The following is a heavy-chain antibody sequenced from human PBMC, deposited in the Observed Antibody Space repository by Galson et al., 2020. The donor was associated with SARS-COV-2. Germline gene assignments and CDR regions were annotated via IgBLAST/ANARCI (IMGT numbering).Heavy chain of an antibody. J-gene: IGHJ4*02. CDR1: GFTFDDYT. CDR3: AKAHYDFWSGPSHY. D-gene: IGHD3-3*01. V-gene: IGHV3-43*01. Sequence: GGSLRLSCAASGFTFDDYTMHWVRQAPGKGLEWVSLISWDGGSTYYADSVKGRFTISRDNSKNSLYLQMNSLRTEDTALYYCAKAHYDFWSGPSHYWGQGTLVTVSS. CDR2: ISWDGGST.